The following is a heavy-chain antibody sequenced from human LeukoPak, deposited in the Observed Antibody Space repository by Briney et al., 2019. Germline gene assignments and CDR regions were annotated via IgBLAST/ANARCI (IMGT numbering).Heavy chain of an antibody. CDR1: GFTVSSNY. CDR3: AKDRGNTMVRGITAFDY. V-gene: IGHV3-53*01. CDR2: IYSGGST. Sequence: GGSLRLSCAASGFTVSSNYMSWVRQAPGKGLEWVSVIYSGGSTYYADSVKGRFTISRDNSKNTLYLQMNSLRAEDTAVYYCAKDRGNTMVRGITAFDYWGQGTLVTVSS. J-gene: IGHJ4*02. D-gene: IGHD3-10*01.